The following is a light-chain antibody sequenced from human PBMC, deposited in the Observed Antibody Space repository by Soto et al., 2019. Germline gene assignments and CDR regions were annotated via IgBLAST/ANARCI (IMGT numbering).Light chain of an antibody. Sequence: QSALTQPASVSGSLGQSITISCTGTGSDIAGYNYISWYQQLPGKAPKLMIYEVTIRPSGISNRFSGSKSGNTASLTVSGLQAEDEADYYCNSYAGSPHVLFGGGTKVTVL. V-gene: IGLV2-14*01. J-gene: IGLJ2*01. CDR3: NSYAGSPHVL. CDR1: GSDIAGYNY. CDR2: EVT.